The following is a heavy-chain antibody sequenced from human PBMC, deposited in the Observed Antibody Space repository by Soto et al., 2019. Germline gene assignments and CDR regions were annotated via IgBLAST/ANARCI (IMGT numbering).Heavy chain of an antibody. V-gene: IGHV3-66*01. CDR1: GFTVSYSY. D-gene: IGHD2-2*01. J-gene: IGHJ3*01. CDR3: ARVGEYCSDTSCSRHGFDV. CDR2: IYSGGST. Sequence: GGSLRLSCAASGFTVSYSYMSWVRQAPGKGLEWISVIYSGGSTSYADSVKGRFIISRDTSNNALYLQMNSLRAEDTALYYCARVGEYCSDTSCSRHGFDVWGQGTMVTVSS.